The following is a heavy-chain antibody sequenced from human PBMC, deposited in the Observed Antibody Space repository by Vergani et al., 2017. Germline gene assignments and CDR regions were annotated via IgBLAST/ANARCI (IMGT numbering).Heavy chain of an antibody. CDR2: TIPIFGTA. V-gene: IGHV1-69*18. D-gene: IGHD2-2*01. J-gene: IGHJ1*01. CDR1: GGTFSSYA. Sequence: QVQLVQSGAEVKKPGSSVKVSCKASGGTFSSYAISWVRQAPGQGLEWMGRTIPIFGTANYAQKFQGRVTITADESTSTAYMELSSLRSEDTAVYYCARDLTPFRYYAPSEPQHWGQGTLVTVSS. CDR3: ARDLTPFRYYAPSEPQH.